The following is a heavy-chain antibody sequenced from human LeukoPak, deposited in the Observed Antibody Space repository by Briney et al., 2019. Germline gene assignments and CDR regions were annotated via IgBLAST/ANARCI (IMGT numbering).Heavy chain of an antibody. CDR2: ISGSGGST. D-gene: IGHD4-17*01. V-gene: IGHV3-23*01. CDR3: ATEGDLTVTTAEYLQH. Sequence: PGGSLRLSCAASGFTFSSYAMSWVRQAPGKGLEWVSAISGSGGSTYYADSVKGRFTISRDNSKNTLYLQMNSLRAEDTAVYYCATEGDLTVTTAEYLQHWGQGTLVTVSS. CDR1: GFTFSSYA. J-gene: IGHJ1*01.